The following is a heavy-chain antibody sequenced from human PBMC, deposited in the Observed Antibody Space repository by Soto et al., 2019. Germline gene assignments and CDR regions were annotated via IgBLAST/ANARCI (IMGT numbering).Heavy chain of an antibody. D-gene: IGHD6-19*01. CDR1: GFTFSSFA. J-gene: IGHJ4*02. Sequence: PGGSLRLSCVGSGFTFSSFAMHWVRQAPGKGLEWVAVISDDGSNKYYADSVKGRFTISRDNSKNTLYLQMNSLRGEDTAVYSCARVEQWLYIAKYWGQGTLVTVSS. CDR2: ISDDGSNK. V-gene: IGHV3-30*04. CDR3: ARVEQWLYIAKY.